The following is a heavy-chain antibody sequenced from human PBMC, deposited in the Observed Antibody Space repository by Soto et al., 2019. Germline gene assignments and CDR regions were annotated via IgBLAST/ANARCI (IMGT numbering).Heavy chain of an antibody. J-gene: IGHJ4*02. CDR3: ARTLYGDNVDY. CDR2: MKHNSGNT. D-gene: IGHD4-17*01. Sequence: QVQLVQSGAEVKKPGASVKVSCKASGYTFTSYDINWVRQATGQGLEWMGWMKHNSGNTGYAQKFQGRATMKGNSSMSTAYMDLSSLRSEDTGVYYCARTLYGDNVDYGGKGTLVTVSS. V-gene: IGHV1-8*02. CDR1: GYTFTSYD.